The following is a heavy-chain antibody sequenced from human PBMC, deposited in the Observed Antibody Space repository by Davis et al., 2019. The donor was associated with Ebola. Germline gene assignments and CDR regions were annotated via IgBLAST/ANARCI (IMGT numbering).Heavy chain of an antibody. CDR2: IWYDGSNK. CDR1: GFTFNIFD. CDR3: ARQGYCSSTSCSPFDY. D-gene: IGHD2-2*01. Sequence: GESLKISCAASGFTFNIFDMHWVRQAPGKGLEWVAVIWYDGSNKYYADSVKGRFTISRDNSKNTLYLQMNSLRAEDTAVYYCARQGYCSSTSCSPFDYWGQGTLVTVSS. J-gene: IGHJ4*02. V-gene: IGHV3-33*01.